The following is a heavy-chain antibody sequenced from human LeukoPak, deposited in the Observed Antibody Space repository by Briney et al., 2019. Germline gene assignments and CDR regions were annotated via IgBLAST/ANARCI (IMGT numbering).Heavy chain of an antibody. D-gene: IGHD3-3*01. CDR3: ARSLPNPRFLEWLPKDY. CDR1: GGSFSGYY. Sequence: SETLSLTCAVYGGSFSGYYWSWIRRPPGKGLEWIGEINHSGSTNYNPSLKSRVTISVDTSKNQFSLKLSSVTAADTAVYYCARSLPNPRFLEWLPKDYWGQGTLVTVSS. V-gene: IGHV4-34*01. CDR2: INHSGST. J-gene: IGHJ4*02.